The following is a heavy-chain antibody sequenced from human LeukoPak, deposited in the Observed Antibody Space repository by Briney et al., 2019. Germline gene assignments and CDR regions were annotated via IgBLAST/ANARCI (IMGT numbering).Heavy chain of an antibody. D-gene: IGHD5-18*01. J-gene: IGHJ6*02. CDR1: GGSISSYY. Sequence: PSETLSLTCTVSGGSISSYYWSWIRQPPGKGLEWIGYIYFSGSTNYNPSLKSRVTISVDTSRNQFSLQLSSVTAADTAVYYCARGRGYSYGYDYYYGMDVWGQGTTVTVSS. V-gene: IGHV4-59*01. CDR3: ARGRGYSYGYDYYYGMDV. CDR2: IYFSGST.